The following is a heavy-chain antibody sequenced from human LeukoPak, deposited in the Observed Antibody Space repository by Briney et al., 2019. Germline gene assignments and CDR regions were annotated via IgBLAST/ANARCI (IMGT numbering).Heavy chain of an antibody. D-gene: IGHD3-9*01. CDR2: ISSSSSTI. Sequence: GGSLRLSCAASGFTFSSYSMNWVRQAPEKGLEWVSYISSSSSTIYYADSVKGRFTISRDNAKNSLYLQMNSLRAEDTAVYYCARDSILTGLDYWGQGTLVTVSS. V-gene: IGHV3-48*04. J-gene: IGHJ4*02. CDR3: ARDSILTGLDY. CDR1: GFTFSSYS.